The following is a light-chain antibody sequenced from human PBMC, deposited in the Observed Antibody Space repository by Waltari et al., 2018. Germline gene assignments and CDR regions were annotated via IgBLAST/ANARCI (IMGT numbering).Light chain of an antibody. Sequence: QSALTQPASVSGSPGQSLTISCTGTSSDVGFYNLVSWYQQHPGKSPRLIIFEVNKRPSGFSKRFSASKSGNTASLTIAALQAEDEADYYCCSYAGSNTFVLFGGGTTLTVL. CDR1: SSDVGFYNL. V-gene: IGLV2-23*02. J-gene: IGLJ2*01. CDR3: CSYAGSNTFVL. CDR2: EVN.